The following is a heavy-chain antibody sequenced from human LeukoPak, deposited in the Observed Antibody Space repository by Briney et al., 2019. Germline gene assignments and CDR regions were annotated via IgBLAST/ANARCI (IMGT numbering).Heavy chain of an antibody. J-gene: IGHJ4*02. CDR2: VSADNGNT. Sequence: ASVKVSCKASGYTFTSYGISWVRQAPGQGLEWMGWVSADNGNTNYAQKLQGRVTMTTDTSTRTAYLELRSLRSDDTAVYYCARGLCSSGSCYPGGYWGQGTLVTVSS. CDR1: GYTFTSYG. D-gene: IGHD2-15*01. V-gene: IGHV1-18*01. CDR3: ARGLCSSGSCYPGGY.